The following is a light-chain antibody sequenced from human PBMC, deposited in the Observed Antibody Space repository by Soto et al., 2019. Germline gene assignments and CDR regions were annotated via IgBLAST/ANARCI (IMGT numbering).Light chain of an antibody. CDR2: DAS. J-gene: IGKJ4*01. Sequence: EIVLTQSPATLSLSPGERATLSCRASQSVTSHLAWYQQKPGQAPSLLIYDASNRATAIPARFSGSGSGTDFTLTISSLEPEDFGVYYCQQRSNWLTFGEGTKVEIK. CDR3: QQRSNWLT. CDR1: QSVTSH. V-gene: IGKV3-11*01.